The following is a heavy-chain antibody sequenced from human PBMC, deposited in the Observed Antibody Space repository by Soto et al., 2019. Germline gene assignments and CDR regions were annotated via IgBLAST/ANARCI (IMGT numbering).Heavy chain of an antibody. CDR1: GFTFSSYA. V-gene: IGHV3-13*01. Sequence: EVQLVESGGGLVQPGGSLRLSCAASGFTFSSYAMHWVRQATGKGLEWVSAIGTAGDTYYPGSVKGRFTISRENAKNSLYLQMNSLRAGDTAVYYCARAGRYYDILTGSRYYYYYMDVWGKGTTVTVSS. CDR3: ARAGRYYDILTGSRYYYYYMDV. D-gene: IGHD3-9*01. J-gene: IGHJ6*03. CDR2: IGTAGDT.